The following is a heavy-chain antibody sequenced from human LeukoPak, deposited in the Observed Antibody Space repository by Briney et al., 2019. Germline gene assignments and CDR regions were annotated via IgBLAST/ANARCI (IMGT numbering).Heavy chain of an antibody. J-gene: IGHJ5*02. CDR1: GASISSHY. D-gene: IGHD3-10*01. Sequence: SETLSLTCNVSGASISSHYWSWIRQSPGKGLECIGYIYSGSVDYNPSLKSRATISGDTSKNQVSLNLKSVTTADTAMYYCVKVGYGSGTWGWFDPWGQGILVTVST. CDR3: VKVGYGSGTWGWFDP. V-gene: IGHV4-59*11. CDR2: IYSGSV.